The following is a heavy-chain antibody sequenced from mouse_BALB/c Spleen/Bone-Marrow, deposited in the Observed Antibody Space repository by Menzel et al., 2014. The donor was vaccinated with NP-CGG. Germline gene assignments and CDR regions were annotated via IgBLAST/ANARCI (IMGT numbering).Heavy chain of an antibody. V-gene: IGHV1S135*01. Sequence: VQLQQSGPELVKPGASVKVSCKASGYAFTNYNMNWVKQSHGKSLEWIGYIDPYSGGTNYNQKFRGKATLTVDKSSSTAYMHLNSLTSEDSAVYYCSRGVLAYFDYWRQGTTLTVSS. J-gene: IGHJ2*01. CDR3: SRGVLAYFDY. CDR1: GYAFTNYN. D-gene: IGHD2-14*01. CDR2: IDPYSGGT.